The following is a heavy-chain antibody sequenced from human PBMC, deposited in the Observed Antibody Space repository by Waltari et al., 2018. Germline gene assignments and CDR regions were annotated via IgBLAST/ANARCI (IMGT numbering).Heavy chain of an antibody. CDR3: AKGLYYYTTSGEWKAEYLQH. J-gene: IGHJ1*01. CDR2: INERGSST. CDR1: GFTFTSYA. V-gene: IGHV3-23*01. Sequence: EVQLSESGGGLVQPGGSRRLSCAASGFTFTSYALNWVRQTPGKGLEWVSAINERGSSTYYADSVKGRFTISRDNSKNTVYLQMNNLRAEDTALYYCAKGLYYYTTSGEWKAEYLQHWGQGTLVTVSS. D-gene: IGHD3-10*01.